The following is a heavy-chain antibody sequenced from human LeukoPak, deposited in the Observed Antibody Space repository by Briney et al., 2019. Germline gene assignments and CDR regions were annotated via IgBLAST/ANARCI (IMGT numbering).Heavy chain of an antibody. J-gene: IGHJ4*02. Sequence: ASVKVSCKASGYTFTSYGISWVRQAPGQGLEWMGWVSAYNGNTNYAQKLQGRVTMTTDTSTSTAYMELRSLRSDDTAVYYCARDRREEYYYDSSGYPAYFDYWGQGTLVTVSS. CDR1: GYTFTSYG. V-gene: IGHV1-18*01. CDR2: VSAYNGNT. D-gene: IGHD3-22*01. CDR3: ARDRREEYYYDSSGYPAYFDY.